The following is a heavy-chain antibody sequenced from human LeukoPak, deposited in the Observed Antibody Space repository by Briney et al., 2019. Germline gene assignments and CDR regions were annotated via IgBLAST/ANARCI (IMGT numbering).Heavy chain of an antibody. CDR2: ISSSGSTI. CDR3: ARGEYYYGSGSYYTDAFDI. Sequence: GGSLRLSCAASGFTFSDYYMSWIRQAPGKGPEWVSYISSSGSTIYYADSVKGRFTISRDNAKNSLYLQMNSLRAEDTAVYYCARGEYYYGSGSYYTDAFDIWGQGTMVIVSS. J-gene: IGHJ3*02. V-gene: IGHV3-11*01. CDR1: GFTFSDYY. D-gene: IGHD3-10*01.